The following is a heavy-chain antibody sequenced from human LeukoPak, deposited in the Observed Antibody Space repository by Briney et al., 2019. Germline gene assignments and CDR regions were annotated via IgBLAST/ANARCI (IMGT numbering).Heavy chain of an antibody. V-gene: IGHV3-21*01. CDR2: ISSSSSYM. Sequence: GGSLRLSCAASGFTFSSYTMNWVRQVPGKGLEWVSSISSSSSYMFYADSVKGRFTISRDNAKNSLYLQMNSLRAEDTAVYYCARVRELYRDYWGQGTLVTVSS. J-gene: IGHJ4*02. D-gene: IGHD1-26*01. CDR3: ARVRELYRDY. CDR1: GFTFSSYT.